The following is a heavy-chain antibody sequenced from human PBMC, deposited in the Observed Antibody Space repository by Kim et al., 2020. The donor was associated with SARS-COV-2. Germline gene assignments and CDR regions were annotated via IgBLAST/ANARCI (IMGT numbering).Heavy chain of an antibody. CDR2: IRSKANSYAT. V-gene: IGHV3-73*01. Sequence: GGSLRLSCAASGFTFSGSAMHWVRQASGKGLEWVGRIRSKANSYATAYAASVKGRFTISRDDSKNTAYLQMNSLKTEDTAVYYCTRPPTGYPISTAWEGMDVWGQGTTVTVSS. CDR1: GFTFSGSA. CDR3: TRPPTGYPISTAWEGMDV. J-gene: IGHJ6*02. D-gene: IGHD3-9*01.